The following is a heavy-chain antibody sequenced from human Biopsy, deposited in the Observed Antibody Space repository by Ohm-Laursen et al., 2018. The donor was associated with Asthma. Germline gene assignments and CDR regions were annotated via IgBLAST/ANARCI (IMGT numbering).Heavy chain of an antibody. J-gene: IGHJ5*02. Sequence: SVKVSCKAFGDSFSNYAISWVRQAPGQGLEWMGWIRPHTGDTNYAQMLRGRVTMTTDTSTSTAYMELRGLRSDDTAVYYCARDPGGFDPWGQGTLVTVSS. CDR2: IRPHTGDT. CDR1: GDSFSNYA. CDR3: ARDPGGFDP. D-gene: IGHD3-10*01. V-gene: IGHV1-18*01.